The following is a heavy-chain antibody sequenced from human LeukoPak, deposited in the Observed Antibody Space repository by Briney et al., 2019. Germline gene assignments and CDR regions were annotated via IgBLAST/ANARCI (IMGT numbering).Heavy chain of an antibody. V-gene: IGHV3-21*01. CDR3: ARLRRNSDRSDFFYYYDH. Sequence: GGSLRLSCAASGFTFSDYSMNWVRQAPGKGLKWVASVNTVSSYIYYADSMRGRFTISRDNAKNSLFLQMNSLRAEDTAVYYCARLRRNSDRSDFFYYYDHWGQGTLVTVSS. D-gene: IGHD3-22*01. J-gene: IGHJ4*02. CDR2: VNTVSSYI. CDR1: GFTFSDYS.